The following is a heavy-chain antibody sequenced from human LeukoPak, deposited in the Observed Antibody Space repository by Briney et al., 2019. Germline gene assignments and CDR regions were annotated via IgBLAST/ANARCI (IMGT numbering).Heavy chain of an antibody. J-gene: IGHJ6*03. CDR1: GFTFSNYG. D-gene: IGHD5-18*01. Sequence: GGSLRLSCTASGFTFSNYGMHWVRQAPGKGLEWVAFIGYDGTNKYYADSVKGRFTISRDNSKNTVYLQMNSLRVEDTAVYYCARATAYYMDVWGKGTTVTVSS. CDR3: ARATAYYMDV. V-gene: IGHV3-30*02. CDR2: IGYDGTNK.